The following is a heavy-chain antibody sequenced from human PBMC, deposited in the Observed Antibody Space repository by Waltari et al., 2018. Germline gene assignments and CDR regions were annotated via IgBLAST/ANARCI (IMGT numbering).Heavy chain of an antibody. CDR2: ISGDGGRV. J-gene: IGHJ6*02. Sequence: EVQLVESGGAVAQPGGSLKLSCAGSGLMLGDSTMPWVRQAPGKGLEWVSLISGDGGRVYYRESVKGRFIISRDNSKHFLHLQMNSLRSEDTATYYCTKDQEPTAIWGYGMDVWGHGTTVTVSS. D-gene: IGHD5-18*01. V-gene: IGHV3-43*01. CDR3: TKDQEPTAIWGYGMDV. CDR1: GLMLGDST.